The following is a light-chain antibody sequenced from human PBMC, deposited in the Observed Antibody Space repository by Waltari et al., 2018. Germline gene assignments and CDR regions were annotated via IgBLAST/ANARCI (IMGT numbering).Light chain of an antibody. Sequence: QSALTPPASVSGSPGQSITIPCTATSSDVGGYNYVSRYQQHPGKAPKLMIYDVSNRPSGVSNRFSGSKSGNTASLTISGLQAEDEADYYCSSYTSSSIYVFGTGTKVTVL. CDR1: SSDVGGYNY. J-gene: IGLJ1*01. CDR3: SSYTSSSIYV. V-gene: IGLV2-14*03. CDR2: DVS.